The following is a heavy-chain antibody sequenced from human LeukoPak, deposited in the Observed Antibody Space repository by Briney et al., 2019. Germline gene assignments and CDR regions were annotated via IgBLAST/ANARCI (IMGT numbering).Heavy chain of an antibody. CDR1: GFIFGDYA. D-gene: IGHD5-18*01. J-gene: IGHJ4*02. V-gene: IGHV3-49*04. Sequence: PGGSLRLSCTGSGFIFGDYAVSWVRQAPGKGLEWVGFIRSKAYGGTTEHAASVQGRFTISRDDSKSIAYLQMTSLKTEDTAVYYCTIHDTSMAMSVDYWGQGTLVTVSS. CDR2: IRSKAYGGTT. CDR3: TIHDTSMAMSVDY.